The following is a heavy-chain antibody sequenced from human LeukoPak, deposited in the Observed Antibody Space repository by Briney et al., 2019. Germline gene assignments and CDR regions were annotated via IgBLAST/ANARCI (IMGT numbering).Heavy chain of an antibody. CDR2: ISGSGGST. J-gene: IGHJ6*04. CDR1: GFTFSSYA. V-gene: IGHV3-23*01. Sequence: GGSLRLSCAASGFTFSSYAMSWVRQAPGKGLEWVSAISGSGGSTYYADSVKGRFTISRDNAKNSLYLQMNSLRAEDTAVYYCAELGITMIGGVWGKGTTVTISS. D-gene: IGHD3-10*02. CDR3: AELGITMIGGV.